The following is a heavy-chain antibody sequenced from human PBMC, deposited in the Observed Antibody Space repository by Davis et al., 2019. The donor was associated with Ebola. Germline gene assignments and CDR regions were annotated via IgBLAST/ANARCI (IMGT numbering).Heavy chain of an antibody. Sequence: HTGGSLRLSCAASGVTFRSNWMQWVRQTPGKGLVWVSRINSDGSFTSYADSVKGRFTISRDNAKNTLYLQKNSLRVEDTAVYYCAREMATTNDGFDIWGQGTMVSVSS. V-gene: IGHV3-74*01. J-gene: IGHJ3*02. CDR1: GVTFRSNW. D-gene: IGHD5-24*01. CDR2: INSDGSFT. CDR3: AREMATTNDGFDI.